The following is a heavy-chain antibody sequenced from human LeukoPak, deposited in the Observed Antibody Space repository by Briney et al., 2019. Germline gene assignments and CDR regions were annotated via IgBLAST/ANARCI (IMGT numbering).Heavy chain of an antibody. CDR3: ARGEGYYDSSGYYPFSH. V-gene: IGHV3-53*01. CDR1: GFTVSSNY. CDR2: IYSGGST. D-gene: IGHD3-22*01. Sequence: GGSLRLSCAASGFTVSSNYMSWVRQAPGKGLEWVSVIYSGGSTYYADSVKGGFTISRDNSKNTLYLQMNSLRAEDTAVYYCARGEGYYDSSGYYPFSHWGQGTLVTVSS. J-gene: IGHJ4*02.